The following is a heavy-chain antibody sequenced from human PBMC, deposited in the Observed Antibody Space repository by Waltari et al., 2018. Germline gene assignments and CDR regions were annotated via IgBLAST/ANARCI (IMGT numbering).Heavy chain of an antibody. J-gene: IGHJ3*02. Sequence: QVQLQESGPGLVKPSQTLSLTCTVSGGPISSGSYYWSWIRQPAGKGLEWIGRIYTSGSTNYNPSLKSRVTISVDTSKNQFSLKLSSVTAADTAVYYCARGDAFDIWGQGTMVTVSS. CDR3: ARGDAFDI. CDR1: GGPISSGSYY. V-gene: IGHV4-61*02. CDR2: IYTSGST.